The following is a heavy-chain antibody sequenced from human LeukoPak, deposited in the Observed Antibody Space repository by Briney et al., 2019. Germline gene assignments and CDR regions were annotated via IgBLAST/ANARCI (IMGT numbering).Heavy chain of an antibody. J-gene: IGHJ4*02. D-gene: IGHD2-2*01. CDR3: ATILGYCSSTSCYDY. CDR1: GYTLTELS. Sequence: ASVKVSCKVSGYTLTELSMHWVRQAPGKGLEWMGGFDPEDGKTIYAQKFQGRVTMTEDTSTDTAYIELSSLRSEDTAVYYCATILGYCSSTSCYDYWGQGTLVTVSS. CDR2: FDPEDGKT. V-gene: IGHV1-24*01.